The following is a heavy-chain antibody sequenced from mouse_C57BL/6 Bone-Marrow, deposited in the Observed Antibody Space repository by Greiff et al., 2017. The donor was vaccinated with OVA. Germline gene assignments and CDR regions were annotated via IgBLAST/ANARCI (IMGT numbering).Heavy chain of an antibody. CDR1: EFEFPSHD. CDR3: ARHGGLRPFAY. V-gene: IGHV5-2*01. J-gene: IGHJ3*01. CDR2: INSDGGST. D-gene: IGHD2-4*01. Sequence: EVQVVESGGGLVQPGESLKLSCESNEFEFPSHDLSWVRKTPEKRLELVAAINSDGGSTYYPDTMERRFIISRDNTKKTLYLQMSSLRSEDTALYYWARHGGLRPFAYWGQGTLVTVSA.